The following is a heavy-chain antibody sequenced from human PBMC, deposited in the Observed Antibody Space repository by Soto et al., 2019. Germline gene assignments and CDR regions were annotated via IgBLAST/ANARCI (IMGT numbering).Heavy chain of an antibody. Sequence: QVQLVESGGGVVQPGRSLRLSCAASGFTFSSYGMHWVRQAPGKGLEWVAVIWYDGSNKYYADSVKGRFTISRDNSKNTLYLQMNGLRAEDTAVYYCARDRYCSSTSCYAGTFDYWGQGTLVTVSS. V-gene: IGHV3-33*01. CDR3: ARDRYCSSTSCYAGTFDY. CDR2: IWYDGSNK. D-gene: IGHD2-2*01. J-gene: IGHJ4*02. CDR1: GFTFSSYG.